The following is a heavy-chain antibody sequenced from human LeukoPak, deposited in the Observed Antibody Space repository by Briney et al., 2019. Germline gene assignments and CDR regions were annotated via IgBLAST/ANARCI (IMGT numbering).Heavy chain of an antibody. CDR3: ARDGSRAGYFDL. D-gene: IGHD1-1*01. V-gene: IGHV4-4*07. Sequence: PAETLSLTCTVAGGSISSYYWSWVRQPAGKGLEWLGRIYTSGSTNYNPSLKSRVTTSVDTSKNQFSLKLSAVTAADTALYYCARDGSRAGYFDLWGRGTLVTVSS. CDR1: GGSISSYY. CDR2: IYTSGST. J-gene: IGHJ2*01.